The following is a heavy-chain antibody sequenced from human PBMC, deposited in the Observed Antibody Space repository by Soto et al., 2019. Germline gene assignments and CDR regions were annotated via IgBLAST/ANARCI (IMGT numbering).Heavy chain of an antibody. CDR1: GGWFDGDY. Sequence: SETLSLTCALYGGWFDGDYWSWIRQSPGKGLGWIGEIHHSGSTKYNPSLKSRGSLSVDTSTKQFSPKMTSITAADRGVYYFARGVDSWSGYLFWGQGTPLTVSS. CDR3: ARGVDSWSGYLF. V-gene: IGHV4-34*01. D-gene: IGHD3-3*01. CDR2: IHHSGST. J-gene: IGHJ4*02.